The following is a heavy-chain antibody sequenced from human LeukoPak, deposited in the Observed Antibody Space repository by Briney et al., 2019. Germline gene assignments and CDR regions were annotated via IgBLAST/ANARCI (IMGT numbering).Heavy chain of an antibody. J-gene: IGHJ3*02. V-gene: IGHV3-7*02. CDR1: GFTFSYYW. CDR2: IKQDGSET. CDR3: AVGLVRGSNAFDI. D-gene: IGHD3-10*01. Sequence: PGGSLRLSCAASGFTFSYYWMGWVRQAPGKGLEWVANIKQDGSETYYVDSVRGRFTISRDNAKNSLYLQMNNMRAEDTAVYYCAVGLVRGSNAFDILGPGTMVTVSS.